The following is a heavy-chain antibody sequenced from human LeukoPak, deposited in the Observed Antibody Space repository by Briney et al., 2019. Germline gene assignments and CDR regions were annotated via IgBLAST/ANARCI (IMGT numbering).Heavy chain of an antibody. CDR2: INHSGST. J-gene: IGHJ4*02. CDR1: GGSFSGYY. CDR3: ARGIPRSALYFDC. Sequence: SETLSLTCAVYGGSFSGYYWSWIRQPPGKGLEWIGEINHSGSTNYNPSLKSRVPISVETSKNQFSLKLSSVTAADTAVYYCARGIPRSALYFDCWGQGSLVTVSS. V-gene: IGHV4-34*01. D-gene: IGHD2-15*01.